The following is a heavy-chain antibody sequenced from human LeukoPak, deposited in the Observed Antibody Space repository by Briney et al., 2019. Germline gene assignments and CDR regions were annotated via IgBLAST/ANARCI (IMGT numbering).Heavy chain of an antibody. CDR3: VKGPRPDMTVAHTVEN. J-gene: IGHJ4*02. CDR2: ISSRGDST. CDR1: GFIFSNYA. Sequence: GSLRLSCAASGFIFSNYAMSWARQVPGRGLEWVSTISSRGDSTYVADSVKGRFTISRDNSKNSLYLQMNTVRAEDTAVYYCVKGPRPDMTVAHTVENWGQGTLVTVSS. D-gene: IGHD4-23*01. V-gene: IGHV3-23*01.